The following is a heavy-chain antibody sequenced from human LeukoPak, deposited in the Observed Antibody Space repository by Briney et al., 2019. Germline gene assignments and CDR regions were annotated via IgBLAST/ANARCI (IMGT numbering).Heavy chain of an antibody. J-gene: IGHJ4*02. CDR1: GFTFSSYA. D-gene: IGHD4-17*01. CDR3: ARDRIGNGDYDY. CDR2: ISASGGST. Sequence: GGSLRLSCAASGFTFSSYAMSWVRQAPGKGLEWVSAISASGGSTYYADSMKGRFTISRDNSKNTLYLHMNSLRAEDTAVYYCARDRIGNGDYDYWGQGTLVTVSS. V-gene: IGHV3-23*01.